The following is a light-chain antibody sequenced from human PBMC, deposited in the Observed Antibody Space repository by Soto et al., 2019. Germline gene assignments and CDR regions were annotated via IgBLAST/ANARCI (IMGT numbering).Light chain of an antibody. CDR3: GTWDTGLSAAV. Sequence: QSVLTQPPSVSAAPGQKVTISCSGSSSNIGNNYVSWYQQVPGAAPKLLIYDNDKRPSGIPDRFSGSKSGTSAILDITGLQTGDEADFFCGTWDTGLSAAVFGGGNKLTVL. CDR1: SSNIGNNY. J-gene: IGLJ2*01. V-gene: IGLV1-51*01. CDR2: DND.